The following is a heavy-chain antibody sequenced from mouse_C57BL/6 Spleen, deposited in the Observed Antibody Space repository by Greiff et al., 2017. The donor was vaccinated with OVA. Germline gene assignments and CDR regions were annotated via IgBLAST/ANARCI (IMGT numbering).Heavy chain of an antibody. CDR3: ARGGCGYGEPGFAY. CDR2: IYPNSGGT. CDR1: GYTFTSYW. D-gene: IGHD1-2*01. V-gene: IGHV1-72*01. Sequence: QVHVKQPGAELVKPGASVKLSCKASGYTFTSYWMHWVKQRPGRGLEWIGRIYPNSGGTKYNEKFKSKATLTVDTPSSTAYMQSSSLTSEDSAVYYCARGGCGYGEPGFAYWGQGTLVTVSA. J-gene: IGHJ3*01.